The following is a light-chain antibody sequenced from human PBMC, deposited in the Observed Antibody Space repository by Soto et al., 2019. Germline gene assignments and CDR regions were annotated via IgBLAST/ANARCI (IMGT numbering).Light chain of an antibody. CDR3: QQYNSYGT. J-gene: IGKJ1*01. Sequence: RASQSISSWLAWYQQKPGKAPKLLIYKASSLESGVPSRFSGSGSGTEFTLTISSLQPDDFATYYCQQYNSYGTFAQGTNVDIK. V-gene: IGKV1-5*03. CDR2: KAS. CDR1: QSISSW.